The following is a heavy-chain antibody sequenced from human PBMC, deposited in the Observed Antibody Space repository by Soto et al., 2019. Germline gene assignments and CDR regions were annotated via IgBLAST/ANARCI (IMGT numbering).Heavy chain of an antibody. Sequence: SETLSLTCAVSGYSISSGYYWGWIRQPPGKGLEWIGSIYHSGSTYYNPSLKSRVTISVDTSKNQFSLKLSSVTAADTAVYYCARDRTIFGVVISVPGNWFDPWGQGTLVTVSS. J-gene: IGHJ5*02. V-gene: IGHV4-38-2*02. CDR1: GYSISSGYY. CDR3: ARDRTIFGVVISVPGNWFDP. D-gene: IGHD3-3*01. CDR2: IYHSGST.